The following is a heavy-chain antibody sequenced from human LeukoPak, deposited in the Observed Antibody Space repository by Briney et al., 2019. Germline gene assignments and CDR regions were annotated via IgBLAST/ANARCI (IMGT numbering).Heavy chain of an antibody. V-gene: IGHV4-59*01. CDR2: IYYSGST. CDR1: GGSISSYY. CDR3: AAPIGGTYAFDI. Sequence: LETLSLSCTVSGGSISSYYWTWIRQPPGKGLEWIGYIYYSGSTNYNPSLKSRVTISVDTSKNQFSLKPSSVTAADAAVYYCAAPIGGTYAFDIRGQGTMVTVSS. D-gene: IGHD3-16*01. J-gene: IGHJ3*02.